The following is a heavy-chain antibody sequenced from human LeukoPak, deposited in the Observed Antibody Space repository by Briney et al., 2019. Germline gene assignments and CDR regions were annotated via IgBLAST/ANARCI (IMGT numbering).Heavy chain of an antibody. J-gene: IGHJ4*01. V-gene: IGHV3-64*01. CDR2: ISSNGGST. CDR1: GFTFSSYA. D-gene: IGHD5-24*01. Sequence: GGSLRLSCAASGFTFSSYAMHWVRQAPGKGLEYVSAISSNGGSTYYANSVKGRFTISRDNSKNTLYLQMGSLRAEDMAVYYCASPGGDGYHPDYWGQGTLVTVSS. CDR3: ASPGGDGYHPDY.